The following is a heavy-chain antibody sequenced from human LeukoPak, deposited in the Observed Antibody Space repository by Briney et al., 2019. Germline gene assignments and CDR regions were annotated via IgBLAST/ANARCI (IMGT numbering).Heavy chain of an antibody. CDR1: GYTFTGYY. J-gene: IGHJ6*02. CDR2: INPNSGGT. D-gene: IGHD2-2*02. V-gene: IGHV1-2*02. Sequence: AASVTVSCKASGYTFTGYYMHWVRQAPGQGLEWMGWINPNSGGTNYAQKFQGRVTMTRDTSISTAYMELSRLRSDDTAVYYCARESIVVVPAAIKYYYYGMDVWGQGTTVTVSS. CDR3: ARESIVVVPAAIKYYYYGMDV.